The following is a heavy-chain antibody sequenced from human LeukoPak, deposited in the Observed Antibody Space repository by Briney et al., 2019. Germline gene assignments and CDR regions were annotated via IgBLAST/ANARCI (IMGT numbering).Heavy chain of an antibody. D-gene: IGHD3-22*01. CDR3: ARRPVISGYYRRTIDY. Sequence: PSETLSLTCAVYGGSFSGYYWSWIRQPPGKGLEWIGEINHNGNTNYNPSLKSRVTISLDTSKIQFSLRLSSVTAADTGVYYCARRPVISGYYRRTIDYWGQGTLVTVSS. CDR2: INHNGNT. CDR1: GGSFSGYY. V-gene: IGHV4-34*01. J-gene: IGHJ4*02.